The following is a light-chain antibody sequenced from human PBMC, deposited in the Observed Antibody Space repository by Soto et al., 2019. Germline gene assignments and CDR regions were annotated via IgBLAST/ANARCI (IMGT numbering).Light chain of an antibody. V-gene: IGLV2-14*03. CDR3: SSYTSSNSDV. CDR2: DVT. Sequence: QSALTQPASVSGSPGQWTTIACTGTSSDVGGYNYVSWYQHHPGKAPKLMIYDVTNRPSGVSNRFSGSKSGNTASLTISGLQTEDEADYYCSSYTSSNSDVFGTGTKVTVL. CDR1: SSDVGGYNY. J-gene: IGLJ1*01.